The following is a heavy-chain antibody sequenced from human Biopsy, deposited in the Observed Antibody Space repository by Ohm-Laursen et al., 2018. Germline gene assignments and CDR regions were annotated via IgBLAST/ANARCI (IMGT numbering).Heavy chain of an antibody. CDR1: GGSLTGHY. V-gene: IGHV4-59*11. J-gene: IGHJ1*01. Sequence: SETLSLTCTVSGGSLTGHYWTWIRQPPGKGVAWIVHISHPGYPSYKSSLKSRVTISLDPSRKHFSLRLTSLAAADTAVYYCARGSNEYGGLYFPHWGQGTLVTVSS. D-gene: IGHD4-23*01. CDR3: ARGSNEYGGLYFPH. CDR2: ISHPGYP.